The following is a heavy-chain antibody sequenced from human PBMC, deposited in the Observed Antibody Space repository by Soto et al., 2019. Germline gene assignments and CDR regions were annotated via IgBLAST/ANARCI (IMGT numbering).Heavy chain of an antibody. D-gene: IGHD3-16*01. Sequence: GGSLRLSCAASGVTFSSYAMSWVRQAPGKGLEWVSSISSSSSYIYYADSVKGRFTISRDNAKNSLYLQMNSLRAEDTAVYYCAKDRLAGGFDYWGQGTLVTVSS. CDR3: AKDRLAGGFDY. CDR2: ISSSSSYI. V-gene: IGHV3-21*01. CDR1: GVTFSSYA. J-gene: IGHJ4*02.